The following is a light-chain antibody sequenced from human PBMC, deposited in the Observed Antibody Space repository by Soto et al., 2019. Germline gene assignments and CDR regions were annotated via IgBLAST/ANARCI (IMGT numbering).Light chain of an antibody. J-gene: IGLJ1*01. CDR1: SSDDGGYNY. V-gene: IGLV2-14*01. Sequence: QSVLTQPASVSGSPGQSITISCTGTSSDDGGYNYVSWYQQQPGKAPKLMIYDVSNRPSGVSKRFSGSKSGNTASLTISGLQTEDEADYYCTSYTSNSTHVFGTGTKVTVL. CDR2: DVS. CDR3: TSYTSNSTHV.